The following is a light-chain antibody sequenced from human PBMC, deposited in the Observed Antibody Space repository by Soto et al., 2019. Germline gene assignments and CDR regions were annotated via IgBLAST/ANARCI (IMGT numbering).Light chain of an antibody. CDR1: SSNIGAGYD. V-gene: IGLV1-40*01. CDR2: GNS. Sequence: QTVVTQPPSVSGAPGQRVTISCTGSSSNIGAGYDVHWYQQLPGTAPQLLIYGNSKRPSGVPDRCSGSKSGTSASLAITGRQAEDEADYYCQSYDSSRSVVFGGGTKVTVL. CDR3: QSYDSSRSVV. J-gene: IGLJ2*01.